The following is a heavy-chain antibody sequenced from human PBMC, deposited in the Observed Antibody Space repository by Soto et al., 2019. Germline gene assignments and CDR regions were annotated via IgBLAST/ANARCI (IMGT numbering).Heavy chain of an antibody. Sequence: GGSLRLSCAASGFTFSSYAMHWVRQAPGKGLEWVAVISYDGSNKYYADSVKGRFTISRDNSKNTLYLQMNSLRAEDTAVYYCARDWSEVFIGNYYHPYGMDFWGPGTTVTLSS. D-gene: IGHD3-16*02. CDR1: GFTFSSYA. CDR2: ISYDGSNK. J-gene: IGHJ6*02. V-gene: IGHV3-30-3*01. CDR3: ARDWSEVFIGNYYHPYGMDF.